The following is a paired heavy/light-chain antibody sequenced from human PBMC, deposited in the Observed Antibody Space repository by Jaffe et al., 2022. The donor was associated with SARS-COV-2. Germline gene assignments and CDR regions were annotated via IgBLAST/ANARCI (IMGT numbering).Light chain of an antibody. CDR1: SGSVSTSHN. V-gene: IGLV8-61*01. CDR2: STN. J-gene: IGLJ3*02. Sequence: QTVVTQEPSFSVSPGGRVTLTCGLSSGSVSTSHNPSWYQQTPGQAPRTLIYSTNTRSSGVPDRFSGSIFGNKAALTITGAQADDESDYYCVLYMGTGIWVFGGGTKLTVL. CDR3: VLYMGTGIWV.
Heavy chain of an antibody. CDR3: ARDLDLSPDF. CDR1: GFDFSRYG. V-gene: IGHV3-33*01. D-gene: IGHD1-7*01. J-gene: IGHJ4*02. Sequence: QVQLLESGGGVVQPGRSLRLSCVLSGFDFSRYGLHWVRQAPGKGLQWVAVIPHDGSNPYYADSVKGRVTISRDNSKNTLYLEMNSLRAEDTAVYYCARDLDLSPDFWGQGTLVTVSS. CDR2: IPHDGSNP.